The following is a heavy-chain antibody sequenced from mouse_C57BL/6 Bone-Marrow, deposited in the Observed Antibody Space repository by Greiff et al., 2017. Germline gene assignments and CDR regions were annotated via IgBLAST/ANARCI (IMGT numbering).Heavy chain of an antibody. CDR1: GYTFTSYW. V-gene: IGHV1-59*01. J-gene: IGHJ2*01. CDR2: IDPSDSYT. D-gene: IGHD3-2*02. CDR3: AREGQLRLREEVDY. Sequence: QVQLQQPGAELVRPGTSVKLSCKASGYTFTSYWMHWVKQRPGQGLEWIGVIDPSDSYTNYNQKFKGKATLTVDTSSSTASRQLSSLTAEDSAVYYCAREGQLRLREEVDYWGQGTTLTVSS.